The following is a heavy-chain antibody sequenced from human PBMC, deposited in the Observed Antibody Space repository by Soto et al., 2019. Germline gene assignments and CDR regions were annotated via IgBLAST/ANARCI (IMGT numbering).Heavy chain of an antibody. D-gene: IGHD3-3*01. Sequence: ASVKVSCKASGYTFTSYAMHWVRQAPGQRLEWMGWINAGNGNTKYSQKFQGRVTITRDTSASTAYMELSSLRSEDTAVYYCARDSGYYDFWSGYYLSWFDPWGQGTLVTVSS. CDR2: INAGNGNT. CDR3: ARDSGYYDFWSGYYLSWFDP. V-gene: IGHV1-3*01. J-gene: IGHJ5*02. CDR1: GYTFTSYA.